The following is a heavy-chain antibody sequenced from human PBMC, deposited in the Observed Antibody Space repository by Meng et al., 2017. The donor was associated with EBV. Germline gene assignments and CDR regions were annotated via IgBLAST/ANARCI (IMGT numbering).Heavy chain of an antibody. Sequence: QVLLRQWGAGLLKPSGTLSLSCAVYGGSFTDYYWSWIRQAPGKSLEWIGEVSHSGRTRYNPSLKSRVSMSADVSKKQFSLKMKSVTAADTGVYFCARVGYSVHDVSFEDFWGQGTLVTVST. J-gene: IGHJ4*02. V-gene: IGHV4-34*01. D-gene: IGHD5/OR15-5a*01. CDR2: VSHSGRT. CDR3: ARVGYSVHDVSFEDF. CDR1: GGSFTDYY.